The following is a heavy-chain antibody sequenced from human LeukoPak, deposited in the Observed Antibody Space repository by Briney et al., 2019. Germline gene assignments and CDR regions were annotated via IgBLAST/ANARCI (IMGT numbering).Heavy chain of an antibody. CDR1: GGSISSSSYY. V-gene: IGHV4-39*02. J-gene: IGHJ5*02. D-gene: IGHD2-2*02. CDR3: AIDIVVVPAAIRWFDP. Sequence: SETLSLTCTVSGGSISSSSYYWGWIRQPPGKGLEWIGSIYYSGSTYYNPYLKSRVTISVDTSKNQFSLKLSSVTSADTAVYYCAIDIVVVPAAIRWFDPRGEGTLVTVSS. CDR2: IYYSGST.